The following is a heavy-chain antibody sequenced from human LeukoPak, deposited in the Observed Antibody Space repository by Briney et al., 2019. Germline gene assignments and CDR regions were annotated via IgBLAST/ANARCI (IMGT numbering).Heavy chain of an antibody. CDR3: ARMGQYRSSRVYYYFNGMDV. J-gene: IGHJ6*02. D-gene: IGHD6-6*01. CDR1: GFTFSTYA. V-gene: IGHV3-30-3*01. CDR2: ISYDGSSK. Sequence: PGRSLRLSCAASGFTFSTYAMHWVRQAPGKGLEWVAVISYDGSSKYYADSVKGRFTISRDNSENTLYLQMNSLRAEDSHTAVYYCARMGQYRSSRVYYYFNGMDVWGQGTTVTASS.